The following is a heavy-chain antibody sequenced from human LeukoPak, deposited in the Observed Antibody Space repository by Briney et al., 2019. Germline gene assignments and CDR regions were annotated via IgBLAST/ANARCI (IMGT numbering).Heavy chain of an antibody. CDR2: ISWNSGSI. Sequence: GRSLRLSCAASGFTFDDYAMHWVRQAPGKGLEWVSGISWNSGSIGYADSVKGRFTISRDNAKNSLYLQMNSLRAEDTALYYCAKGYYYGSGSYIDYWGQGTLVTVSS. D-gene: IGHD3-10*01. CDR3: AKGYYYGSGSYIDY. J-gene: IGHJ4*02. V-gene: IGHV3-9*01. CDR1: GFTFDDYA.